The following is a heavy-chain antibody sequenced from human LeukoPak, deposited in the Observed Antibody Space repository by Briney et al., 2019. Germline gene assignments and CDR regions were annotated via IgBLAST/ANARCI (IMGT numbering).Heavy chain of an antibody. CDR3: AKDKGRITLATPKDAFDI. D-gene: IGHD1-20*01. V-gene: IGHV3-48*01. CDR2: ISSGSSTI. J-gene: IGHJ3*02. Sequence: GGSLRLSCAPSGFTFSSYSMSWVRRTPGKGLEWVSYISSGSSTICYADSVKGRFTISRDNAKNSLYLQVNSLRAEDTAIYYCAKDKGRITLATPKDAFDIWGQGTKVAVSS. CDR1: GFTFSSYS.